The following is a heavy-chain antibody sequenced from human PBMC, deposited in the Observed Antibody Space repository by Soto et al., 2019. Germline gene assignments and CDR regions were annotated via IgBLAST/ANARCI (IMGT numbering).Heavy chain of an antibody. V-gene: IGHV4-59*08. Sequence: SETLSLTCTVSGGSISSYYWSWIRQPPGKGLEWIGYIYYSGSTNYNPSLKSRVTISVDTSKNQFSLKLSSVTAADTAVYYCARHSLTTVTLDYWGQGTLVTVSS. CDR1: GGSISSYY. J-gene: IGHJ4*02. D-gene: IGHD4-17*01. CDR2: IYYSGST. CDR3: ARHSLTTVTLDY.